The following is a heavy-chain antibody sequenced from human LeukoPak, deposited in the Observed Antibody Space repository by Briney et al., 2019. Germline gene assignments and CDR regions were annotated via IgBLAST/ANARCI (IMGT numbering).Heavy chain of an antibody. V-gene: IGHV4-39*07. CDR3: ARGGGYNPFDY. J-gene: IGHJ4*02. Sequence: SETLSLTCTVSGGSISSSSYYWGWIRQPPGKGLEWIGSIYYSGSTYYNPSLKSRVTISVDTSKNQFSLKLSSVTAADTAVYYCARGGGYNPFDYWGQGTLVTVSS. CDR1: GGSISSSSYY. D-gene: IGHD5-24*01. CDR2: IYYSGST.